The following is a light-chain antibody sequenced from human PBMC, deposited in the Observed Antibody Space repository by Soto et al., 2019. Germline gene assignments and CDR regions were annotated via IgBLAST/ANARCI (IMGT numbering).Light chain of an antibody. CDR2: EVS. V-gene: IGLV2-14*01. CDR3: SSYTSSSTLVV. J-gene: IGLJ1*01. Sequence: QSVLTQPASVSGSPGQSITISCTGTSSDVGGYNYVSWYQQHPGKAPKLMIFEVSNRPSGVSNRFSGSKSGNTASLTISGRQAEDEDDYYCSSYTSSSTLVVFGTGTKVTVL. CDR1: SSDVGGYNY.